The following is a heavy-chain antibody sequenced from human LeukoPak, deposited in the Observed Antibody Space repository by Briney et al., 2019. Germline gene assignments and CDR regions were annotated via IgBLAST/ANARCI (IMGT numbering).Heavy chain of an antibody. CDR2: IIPILGIA. CDR1: GGTFSSYA. CDR3: ARAGYYDILTGHATFDY. D-gene: IGHD3-9*01. V-gene: IGHV1-69*04. J-gene: IGHJ4*02. Sequence: ASVKVSCKASGGTFSSYAISWVRRAPGQGLEWMGRIIPILGIANYAQKFQGRVTITADKSTSTAYMELSSLTSEDTAVYYCARAGYYDILTGHATFDYWGQGTLVTVSS.